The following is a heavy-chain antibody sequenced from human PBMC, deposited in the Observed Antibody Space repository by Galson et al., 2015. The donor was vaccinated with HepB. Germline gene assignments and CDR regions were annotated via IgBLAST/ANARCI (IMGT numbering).Heavy chain of an antibody. CDR3: ARHDSSGYYQLDY. CDR1: GGSISSSSYY. Sequence: ETLSLTCTVSGGSISSSSYYWGWIRQPPGKGLEWIGNIYYNGNTYYNPSLKSRVTISIDTSKNQFSLKLSSVTAADTAMYYCARHDSSGYYQLDYWGQGTLVTVSS. V-gene: IGHV4-39*01. J-gene: IGHJ4*02. CDR2: IYYNGNT. D-gene: IGHD3-22*01.